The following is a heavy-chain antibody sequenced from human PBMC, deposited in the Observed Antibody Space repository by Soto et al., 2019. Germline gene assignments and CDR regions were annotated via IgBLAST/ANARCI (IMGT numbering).Heavy chain of an antibody. CDR1: GYTFTTYW. CDR3: VRRPGCSTTTCYRELDY. CDR2: IYPGDSDT. Sequence: GESLKISCKGSGYTFTTYWIGWVRQMPGKGLEWMGVIYPGDSDTIYSPSFQGQVTLSADKSISTAYLQWRSLQASDTAMYYCVRRPGCSTTTCYRELDYWGQGTLVTVS. V-gene: IGHV5-51*01. J-gene: IGHJ4*02. D-gene: IGHD2-2*01.